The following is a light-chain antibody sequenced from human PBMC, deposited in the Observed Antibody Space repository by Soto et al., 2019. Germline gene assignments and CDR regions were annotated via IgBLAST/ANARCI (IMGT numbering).Light chain of an antibody. J-gene: IGKJ1*01. CDR1: QTISSW. CDR2: KAS. V-gene: IGKV1-5*03. CDR3: QHDNSYSEA. Sequence: DIQMTQSPSTLSGSVGDRVTITCRASQTISSWLAWYQQKPGKAPKLLIYKASTLKSGVPSRFSGSGSGTEFTLTISSLQPDDVATYYCQHDNSYSEAFGQGTKGELE.